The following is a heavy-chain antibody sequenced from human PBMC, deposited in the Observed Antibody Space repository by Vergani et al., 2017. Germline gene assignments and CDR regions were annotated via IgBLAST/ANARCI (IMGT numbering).Heavy chain of an antibody. D-gene: IGHD3-22*01. J-gene: IGHJ4*02. V-gene: IGHV3-33*01. CDR3: ASTGDVRYYYDSSGYPFDY. CDR1: GFTFSSYG. Sequence: QVQLVESGGGVVQPGRSLRLSCAASGFTFSSYGMHWVRQAPGKGLEWVAVIWYDGSNKYYADSVKGRFTISRDNSKNTLYLQMNSLRAEDTDVYYCASTGDVRYYYDSSGYPFDYWGQGTLVTVSS. CDR2: IWYDGSNK.